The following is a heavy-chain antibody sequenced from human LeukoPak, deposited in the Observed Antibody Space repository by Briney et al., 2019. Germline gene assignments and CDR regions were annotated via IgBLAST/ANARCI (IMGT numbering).Heavy chain of an antibody. D-gene: IGHD3-10*01. Sequence: GGSLRLSCAASGFTFSSYWMHWVRQAPGKGLVWVSRINSDGSSTSYADSVKGRFTISRDNAKNTLYLQMNSLRAEDTAVYYCARDNVLWFGGQTNYSYYGMDVWGQGTTVTVSS. V-gene: IGHV3-74*01. CDR2: INSDGSST. J-gene: IGHJ6*02. CDR1: GFTFSSYW. CDR3: ARDNVLWFGGQTNYSYYGMDV.